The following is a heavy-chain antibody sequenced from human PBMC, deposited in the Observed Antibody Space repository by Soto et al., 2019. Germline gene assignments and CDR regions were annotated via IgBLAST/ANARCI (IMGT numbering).Heavy chain of an antibody. D-gene: IGHD3-22*01. CDR1: GFPFSRYN. J-gene: IGHJ4*02. V-gene: IGHV3-21*06. CDR3: TRPLGRYDTIEF. Sequence: EVQLVESGGGLVKPGGSLRLSCAASGFPFSRYNMNWVRQAPGKGLEWVSSISDSGRYLYYADSVRGRFTISRDNAGSSLFLQLNSLRAEDTAVYYCTRPLGRYDTIEFWGQGTLVTVSS. CDR2: ISDSGRYL.